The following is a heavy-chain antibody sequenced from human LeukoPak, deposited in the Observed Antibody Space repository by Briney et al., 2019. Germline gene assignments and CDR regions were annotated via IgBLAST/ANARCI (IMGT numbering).Heavy chain of an antibody. D-gene: IGHD6-13*01. CDR1: GGSISSYY. CDR3: ARPDEGYSSSWYPFDY. Sequence: SETLSLTCTVSGGSISSYYWSWIRQPPGKGLEWIGYIYYSGSTNYNPSLKSRVTISVDTSKNQFSLKLSSVTAADTAVYYCARPDEGYSSSWYPFDYWGQGTLVTVSS. CDR2: IYYSGST. J-gene: IGHJ4*02. V-gene: IGHV4-59*08.